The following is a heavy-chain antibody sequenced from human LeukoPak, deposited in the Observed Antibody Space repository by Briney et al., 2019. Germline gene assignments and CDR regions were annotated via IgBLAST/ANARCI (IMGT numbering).Heavy chain of an antibody. Sequence: ASVKVSCKASGYTFTNYYIHWVRQAPGQGPEWMGIINPSGSSTSYAQKFQGRVTMTRDTSTSTVYMELSRLRSEDTAVYYCAGGTTNTKGAFDMWGQGTMVTVSS. CDR1: GYTFTNYY. CDR2: INPSGSST. D-gene: IGHD2-8*01. V-gene: IGHV1-46*01. J-gene: IGHJ3*02. CDR3: AGGTTNTKGAFDM.